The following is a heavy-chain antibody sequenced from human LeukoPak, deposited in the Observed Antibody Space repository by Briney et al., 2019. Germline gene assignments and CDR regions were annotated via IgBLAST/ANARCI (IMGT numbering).Heavy chain of an antibody. CDR3: AKAYCSSTSCSGDY. CDR1: GFTFDDYT. Sequence: GGSLRLSCAASGFTFDDYTMHWVCQAPGKGLEWVSLISWDGGSTYYADSVKGRFTISRDNSKNSLYLQMNSLRTEDTALYYCAKAYCSSTSCSGDYWGQGTLVTVSS. CDR2: ISWDGGST. J-gene: IGHJ4*02. D-gene: IGHD2-2*01. V-gene: IGHV3-43*01.